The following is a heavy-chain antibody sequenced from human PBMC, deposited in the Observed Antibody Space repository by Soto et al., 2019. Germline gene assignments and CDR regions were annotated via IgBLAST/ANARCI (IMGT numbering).Heavy chain of an antibody. J-gene: IGHJ5*02. Sequence: SETLSLTCTVSGGSISSYYWSWIRQPPGKGLEWIGYIYYNGSTNYKPSIKSRVTLSVHTSKNQFSLQLSSVTAADTAVYYCARTYYDFWSGYWRWFDPWGQGNLVNVSS. V-gene: IGHV4-59*01. CDR2: IYYNGST. CDR1: GGSISSYY. D-gene: IGHD3-3*01. CDR3: ARTYYDFWSGYWRWFDP.